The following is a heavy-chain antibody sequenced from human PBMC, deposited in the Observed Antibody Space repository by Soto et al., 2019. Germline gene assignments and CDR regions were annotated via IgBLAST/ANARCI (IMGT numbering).Heavy chain of an antibody. Sequence: SETLSLTCTGSGGSISSYYWSWIRQPPGRGLGWIGYIYYSGSTNYNPSLKSRVTISVDTSKNQFSLKLSSVTAADTAVYYCARYSLATFDYWGQGTLVTVSS. CDR1: GGSISSYY. J-gene: IGHJ4*02. CDR3: ARYSLATFDY. D-gene: IGHD2-21*01. V-gene: IGHV4-59*01. CDR2: IYYSGST.